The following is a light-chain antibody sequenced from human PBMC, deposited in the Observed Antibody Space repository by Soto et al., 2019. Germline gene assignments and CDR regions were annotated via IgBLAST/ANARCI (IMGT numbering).Light chain of an antibody. Sequence: DIQMTQSPSTLSASVGDRVTITCRASQSIGSWLAWYQQKPGKAPKLLIYKASSLESGVPSRFSGSGSGTVFTLTISSLQPDDFASYYCQQYGSYSPWTFGQGTKVENK. V-gene: IGKV1-5*03. CDR3: QQYGSYSPWT. CDR1: QSIGSW. CDR2: KAS. J-gene: IGKJ1*01.